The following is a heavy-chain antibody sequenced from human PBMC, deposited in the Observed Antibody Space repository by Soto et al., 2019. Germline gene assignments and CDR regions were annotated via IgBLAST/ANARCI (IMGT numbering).Heavy chain of an antibody. CDR1: GGTFSSYS. D-gene: IGHD1-26*01. J-gene: IGHJ4*02. CDR3: ARDGGRHSGGIDY. CDR2: IIPIFGTA. Sequence: QVQLLQSGAEVKKPGSSVKVSCKASGGTFSSYSINWVRQAPGQGLEWMGEIIPIFGTANYAQKFQGRVTITADESTSTAYMELSSLRAEDTAVYYGARDGGRHSGGIDYWGQGTLVTVSS. V-gene: IGHV1-69*01.